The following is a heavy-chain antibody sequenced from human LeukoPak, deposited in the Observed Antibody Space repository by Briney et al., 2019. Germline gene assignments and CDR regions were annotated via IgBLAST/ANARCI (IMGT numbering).Heavy chain of an antibody. V-gene: IGHV3-23*01. CDR1: GFTFSSYT. Sequence: GGSLRLSCAASGFTFSSYTMSWVRQAPGKGLEWVSSITDSGGITYYADSVKGRFTISRDNSKNMLYFQMNSLRAEDTAVYYCAKELTYYYDSSGYYYFDFWGQGTLVTVSS. CDR2: ITDSGGIT. D-gene: IGHD3-22*01. J-gene: IGHJ4*02. CDR3: AKELTYYYDSSGYYYFDF.